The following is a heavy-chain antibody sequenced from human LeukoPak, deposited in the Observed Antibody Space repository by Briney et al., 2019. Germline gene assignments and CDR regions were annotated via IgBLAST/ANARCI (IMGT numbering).Heavy chain of an antibody. V-gene: IGHV3-23*01. CDR2: ISGSGGST. Sequence: GGSLRLSCAASGFTFSSYAMSWVRQAPGKGLEWVSAISGSGGSTYYADSVKGRFTISRDNSKNTLYLQMNGLRAEDTAVYYCAKDLGDYEDYFDYWGQGTLVTVSS. CDR3: AKDLGDYEDYFDY. J-gene: IGHJ4*02. CDR1: GFTFSSYA. D-gene: IGHD4-17*01.